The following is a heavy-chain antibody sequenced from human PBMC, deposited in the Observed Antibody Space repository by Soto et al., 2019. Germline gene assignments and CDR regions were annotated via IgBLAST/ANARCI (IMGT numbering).Heavy chain of an antibody. CDR1: GFPFSSYS. J-gene: IGHJ5*02. D-gene: IGHD5-12*01. CDR3: ARGGIRDGYHS. Sequence: EVQLVESGGCLVKPGGSLRLSCAASGFPFSSYSMNWVRQPPGKGLEWVSSISSSSSYIYYADSGKGRFTISRDNAKNSLYLQMNSLRAEDTALYYCARGGIRDGYHSWVQGTLVTVSS. CDR2: ISSSSSYI. V-gene: IGHV3-21*01.